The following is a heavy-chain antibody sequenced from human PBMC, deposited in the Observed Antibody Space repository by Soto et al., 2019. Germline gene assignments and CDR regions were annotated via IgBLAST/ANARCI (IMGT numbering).Heavy chain of an antibody. V-gene: IGHV3-7*01. D-gene: IGHD6-19*01. CDR3: ARDIAVAVRNAFDI. CDR2: IKQDGSQK. J-gene: IGHJ3*02. Sequence: GSLRLSCAASGFTFSRYWMSWVRQAPGKGLEWVANIKQDGSQKYYVDSVKGRFTISRDNGKNSLFLQMDSLRAEDTAVYYCARDIAVAVRNAFDIWGQGTMVTVSS. CDR1: GFTFSRYW.